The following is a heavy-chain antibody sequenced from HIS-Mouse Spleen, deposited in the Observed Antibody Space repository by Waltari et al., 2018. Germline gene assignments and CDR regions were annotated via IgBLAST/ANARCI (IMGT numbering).Heavy chain of an antibody. D-gene: IGHD3-10*01. CDR2: IDYSGST. Sequence: QVQLQESGPGLVKPSETLSLTCTVSGGSISSYYWSWIRQPPGKGLEWIGYIDYSGSTNYNPSLKSRVTISVDTSKNQFSLKLSSVTAADTAVYYCARWAYGSGSYYIDYWGQGTLVTVSS. J-gene: IGHJ4*02. CDR1: GGSISSYY. V-gene: IGHV4-59*08. CDR3: ARWAYGSGSYYIDY.